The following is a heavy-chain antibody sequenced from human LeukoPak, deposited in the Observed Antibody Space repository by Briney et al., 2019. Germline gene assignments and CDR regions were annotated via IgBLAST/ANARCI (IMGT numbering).Heavy chain of an antibody. CDR3: ATGYCSSTSCYVDAFDI. V-gene: IGHV1-69*13. Sequence: ASVKVSCKASGGTFSSYAISWVRQAPGQGLEWMGGIIPMFGTANYAQKFQGRVTITADESTSTAYMELSSLRSEDTAVYYCATGYCSSTSCYVDAFDIWGQGTMVTVPS. CDR2: IIPMFGTA. D-gene: IGHD2-2*01. J-gene: IGHJ3*02. CDR1: GGTFSSYA.